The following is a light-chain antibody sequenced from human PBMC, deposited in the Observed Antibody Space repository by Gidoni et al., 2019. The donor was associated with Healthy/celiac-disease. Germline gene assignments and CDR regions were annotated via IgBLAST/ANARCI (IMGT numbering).Light chain of an antibody. CDR1: SSNIGNNA. CDR3: AAWDASLNYV. CDR2: YDD. V-gene: IGLV1-36*01. Sequence: QSVLTQPPSVSEAPRQRVTISCSGSSSNIGNNAVNWYQQLPGNAPKLLIYYDDLLPSGVSDRFSGSMSGTSASLAISGLQSEDEADYYCAAWDASLNYVFGTGTKVTVL. J-gene: IGLJ1*01.